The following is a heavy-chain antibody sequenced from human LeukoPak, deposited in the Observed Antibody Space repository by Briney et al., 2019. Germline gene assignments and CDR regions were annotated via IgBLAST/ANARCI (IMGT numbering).Heavy chain of an antibody. CDR1: GFTFSSYW. J-gene: IGHJ5*02. CDR3: ARDRGWFGFDP. Sequence: PGGSLRLSCAASGFTFSSYWTSWVRQAPGKGLEWVANIKQDGSEKYYVDSVKGRFTISRDNAKNSLYLQMNSLRAEDTAVYYCARDRGWFGFDPRGQGTLVTVSS. CDR2: IKQDGSEK. D-gene: IGHD3-10*01. V-gene: IGHV3-7*03.